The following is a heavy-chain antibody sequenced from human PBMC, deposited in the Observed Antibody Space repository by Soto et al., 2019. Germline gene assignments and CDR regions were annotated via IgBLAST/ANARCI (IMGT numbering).Heavy chain of an antibody. D-gene: IGHD3-22*01. J-gene: IGHJ4*02. Sequence: GGSLRLSCAASGFTFSSYAMSWVRQAPGKGLEWVSAISGSGGSTYYADSVKGRFTISRDNSKNTLYLQMNSLRAEDTAVYYCVPIVVVPRTFDYWGQGTLVAVSS. V-gene: IGHV3-23*01. CDR3: VPIVVVPRTFDY. CDR1: GFTFSSYA. CDR2: ISGSGGST.